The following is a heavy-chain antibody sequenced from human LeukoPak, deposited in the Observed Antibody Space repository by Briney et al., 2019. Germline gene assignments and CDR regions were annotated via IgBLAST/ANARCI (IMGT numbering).Heavy chain of an antibody. D-gene: IGHD6-13*01. CDR1: GFTFSSYS. V-gene: IGHV3-21*01. CDR3: YSVTLILGTAAGTPEWFDP. Sequence: PGGSLRLSCAASGFTFSSYSMNWVRQAPGKGLEWVSSISSGSSYIYYADSVKGRFTISRDNSKNTLYLQMNSLRVEDTAVYYCYSVTLILGTAAGTPEWFDPWGQGTLVTVSS. J-gene: IGHJ5*02. CDR2: ISSGSSYI.